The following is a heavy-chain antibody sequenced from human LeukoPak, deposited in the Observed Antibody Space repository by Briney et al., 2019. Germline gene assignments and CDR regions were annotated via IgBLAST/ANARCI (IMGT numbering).Heavy chain of an antibody. Sequence: ASVKVSCKASGGTFSTYTISWVRQAPGQGLEWMGRIIPIHDVTDYAQKFQGRVTITADKSTSTAYMELSSLRSEDTAVYYCARAFGGGYSFDNWGQGTLVTVSS. V-gene: IGHV1-69*02. CDR2: IIPIHDVT. J-gene: IGHJ5*02. CDR3: ARAFGGGYSFDN. CDR1: GGTFSTYT. D-gene: IGHD1-26*01.